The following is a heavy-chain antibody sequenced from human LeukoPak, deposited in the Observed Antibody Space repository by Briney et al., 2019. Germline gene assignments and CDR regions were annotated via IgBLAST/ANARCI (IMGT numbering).Heavy chain of an antibody. CDR2: ISAYNGNT. CDR1: GYTFTSYG. V-gene: IGHV1-18*01. CDR3: AREDRIAAAGEPLDY. D-gene: IGHD6-13*01. J-gene: IGHJ4*02. Sequence: ASVKVSRKASGYTFTSYGISWVRQAPGQGLEWMGWISAYNGNTNYAQKLQGRVTMTTDTSTSTAYMELRSLRSDDTAVYYCAREDRIAAAGEPLDYWGQGTLVTVSS.